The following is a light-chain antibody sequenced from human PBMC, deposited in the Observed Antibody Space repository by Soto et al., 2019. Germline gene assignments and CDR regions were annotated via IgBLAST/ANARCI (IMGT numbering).Light chain of an antibody. CDR2: WAS. J-gene: IGKJ4*01. CDR1: QSVLYNSNNKNY. Sequence: DIVMTQSPDSLAVSLGERATINCKSSQSVLYNSNNKNYLAWYQQKPGQPPKLLIYWASTRESGVPDRFSGGGSGTDFTLPISSLQAEDVAVYYCQQYYSSPLTFGGGSKVEIK. V-gene: IGKV4-1*01. CDR3: QQYYSSPLT.